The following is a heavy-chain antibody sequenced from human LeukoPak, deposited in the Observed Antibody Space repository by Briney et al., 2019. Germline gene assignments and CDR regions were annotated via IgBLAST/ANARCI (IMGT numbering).Heavy chain of an antibody. CDR2: ICHSGST. J-gene: IGHJ5*02. CDR1: GGSISSGGYS. Sequence: SQTLSLTCAVSGGSISSGGYSWSWIRQPPGKGLEWIGYICHSGSTYYNPSLKSRVTISVDRSKNQFSLKLSSVTAADTAVYYCARHVSNWFDPWGQGTLVTVSS. CDR3: ARHVSNWFDP. V-gene: IGHV4-30-2*01. D-gene: IGHD3-16*01.